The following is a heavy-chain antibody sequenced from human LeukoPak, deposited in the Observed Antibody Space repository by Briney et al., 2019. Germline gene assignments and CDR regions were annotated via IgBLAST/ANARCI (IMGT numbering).Heavy chain of an antibody. CDR2: IYYSGST. D-gene: IGHD3-22*01. CDR3: ARVFDSSGGYDY. V-gene: IGHV4-59*01. Sequence: PSETLSLTCTVSGGSISSYYWSWIRQPPGKGLEWIGYIYYSGSTNSNPSLKSRVTISVDTSKTQFSLKLSSVTAADTAVYYCARVFDSSGGYDYWGQGTLVTVSS. J-gene: IGHJ4*02. CDR1: GGSISSYY.